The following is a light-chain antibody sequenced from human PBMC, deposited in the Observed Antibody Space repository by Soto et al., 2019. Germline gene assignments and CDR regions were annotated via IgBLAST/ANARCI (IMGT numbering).Light chain of an antibody. Sequence: QSVLTQPPSVSGAPGQRVTISCTGSSSNIGAGYDVNWYQQLPGTAPKLLIFGDSNRPSGVPDRFSGSKSGTSASLVITGLQADDEADYYCQSYDSTHVVFGGGTKLTVL. CDR1: SSNIGAGYD. CDR2: GDS. CDR3: QSYDSTHVV. J-gene: IGLJ2*01. V-gene: IGLV1-40*01.